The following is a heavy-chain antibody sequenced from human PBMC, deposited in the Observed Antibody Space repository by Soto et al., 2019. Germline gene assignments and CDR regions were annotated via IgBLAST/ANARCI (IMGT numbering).Heavy chain of an antibody. D-gene: IGHD3-22*01. CDR2: IFPSDSDT. Sequence: VESLKISCRTSGYIFSSYWISWCLEMAGKGLEWMGIIFPSDSDTRYSPSFQGQVTISADRSTSTVFLQWASLEASDTAVYFCARKDKSGYFNWFDPWGQGTLVTVSS. J-gene: IGHJ5*02. CDR3: ARKDKSGYFNWFDP. CDR1: GYIFSSYW. V-gene: IGHV5-51*01.